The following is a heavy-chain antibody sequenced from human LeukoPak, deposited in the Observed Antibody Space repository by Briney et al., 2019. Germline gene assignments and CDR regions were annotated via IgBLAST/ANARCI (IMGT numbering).Heavy chain of an antibody. D-gene: IGHD3-10*01. V-gene: IGHV1-24*01. CDR1: GYTLTELS. CDR3: ASGHRITMVRGVTDFDY. J-gene: IGHJ4*02. Sequence: ASVKVSCKVSGYTLTELSMHWVRQAPGKGLEWMGGFDPEDGETIYTQKFQGRVTMTGDTSTDTAYMELSSLRSEDTAVYYCASGHRITMVRGVTDFDYWGQGTLVTVSS. CDR2: FDPEDGET.